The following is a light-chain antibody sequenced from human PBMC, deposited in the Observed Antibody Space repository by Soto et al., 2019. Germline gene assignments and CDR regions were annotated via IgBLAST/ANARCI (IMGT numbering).Light chain of an antibody. CDR3: QQSYRTPYT. CDR1: QNISNY. CDR2: GAS. Sequence: DIQMTQSPSSLSSSVGDRVTITCRASQNISNYLNWYQQKPGKAPNLLIYGASGVQSGVPSRFSGSGSGTDFTLTISSLQPEDFATYHCQQSYRTPYTFGQGTKLEIK. J-gene: IGKJ2*01. V-gene: IGKV1-39*01.